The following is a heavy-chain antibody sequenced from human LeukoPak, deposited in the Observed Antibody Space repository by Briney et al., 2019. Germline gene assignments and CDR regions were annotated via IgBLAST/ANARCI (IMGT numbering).Heavy chain of an antibody. CDR3: AKVEDFWSGYYFDY. J-gene: IGHJ4*02. Sequence: ASVKVSCKASRYTFTGYYMHWVRQAPGQGLEWVGWINPNSGGTNYAQKFQGRVTMTRDTSISTAYMELSRLRSDDTAVYYCAKVEDFWSGYYFDYWGQGTLVTVSS. V-gene: IGHV1-2*02. D-gene: IGHD3-3*01. CDR1: RYTFTGYY. CDR2: INPNSGGT.